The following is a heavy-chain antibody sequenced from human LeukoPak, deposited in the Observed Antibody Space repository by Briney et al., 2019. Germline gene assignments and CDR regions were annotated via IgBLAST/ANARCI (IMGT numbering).Heavy chain of an antibody. CDR2: IYHSGST. CDR3: ARDWDNWFDP. J-gene: IGHJ5*02. CDR1: GGSISSGGYS. D-gene: IGHD7-27*01. V-gene: IGHV4-30-2*01. Sequence: PSQTLSLTCPVSGGSISSGGYSWSWIRQPPGKGLEWIGYIYHSGSTYYNPSLKSRVTISVDRSKNQFSLELSSVTAADTAVYYCARDWDNWFDPWGQGTLVTVSS.